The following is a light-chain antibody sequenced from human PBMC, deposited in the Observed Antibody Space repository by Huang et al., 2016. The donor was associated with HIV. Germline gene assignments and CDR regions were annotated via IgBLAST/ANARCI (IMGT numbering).Light chain of an antibody. CDR2: DAS. CDR3: QQRSAWPLT. Sequence: EIVLTQSPATLSLSPGERATLPCRASPIVRSYLAWYQQKPGQAPRLLIYDASNRATGIPARFSGSGSGTDFTLTISNLQSEDFAVYYCQQRSAWPLTFGGGTKVEI. CDR1: PIVRSY. J-gene: IGKJ4*01. V-gene: IGKV3-11*01.